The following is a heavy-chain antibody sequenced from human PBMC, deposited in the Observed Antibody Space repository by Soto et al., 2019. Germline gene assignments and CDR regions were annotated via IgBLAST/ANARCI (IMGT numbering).Heavy chain of an antibody. Sequence: GGSLRLSCAASGFTFSNAWINWVRQAPGKGLEWVGRIKSKTDGGTTDFAAPVKGRFAISRDDSKNMVYLQMNSLRAEDTAVYYCAIDRYRSSSEFDNWGQETLVTISS. CDR1: GFTFSNAW. V-gene: IGHV3-15*07. CDR3: AIDRYRSSSEFDN. CDR2: IKSKTDGGTT. J-gene: IGHJ4*02. D-gene: IGHD6-6*01.